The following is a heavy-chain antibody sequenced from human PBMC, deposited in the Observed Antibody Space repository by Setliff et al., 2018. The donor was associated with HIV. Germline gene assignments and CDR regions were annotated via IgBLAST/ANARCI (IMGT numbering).Heavy chain of an antibody. J-gene: IGHJ3*02. CDR2: IYHSGST. V-gene: IGHV4-38-2*01. CDR1: GSSISNGYY. CDR3: ARRNSGWYDAFDI. D-gene: IGHD6-19*01. Sequence: PSETLSLTCAVSGSSISNGYYWGWIPQPPGKGLEWIGSIYHSGSTYYNPSLKSRVTISVDTSKNQFSLKLSSVTAADTAVYHCARRNSGWYDAFDIWGQGTMVTVSS.